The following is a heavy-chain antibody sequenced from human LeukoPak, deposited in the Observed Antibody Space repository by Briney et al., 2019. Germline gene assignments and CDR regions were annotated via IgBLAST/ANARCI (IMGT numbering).Heavy chain of an antibody. V-gene: IGHV3-21*01. CDR2: ISSSSTYI. CDR1: GFTFSSHW. J-gene: IGHJ4*02. Sequence: GGSLRLSCAASGFTFSSHWMHWVRQAPGKGLEWVSSISSSSTYIYYADSVKGRFTVSRDKAKNSLSLQMNSLRTEDTAVYYCARGIPVSGLVDYWGQGTLVTVSS. CDR3: ARGIPVSGLVDY. D-gene: IGHD6-19*01.